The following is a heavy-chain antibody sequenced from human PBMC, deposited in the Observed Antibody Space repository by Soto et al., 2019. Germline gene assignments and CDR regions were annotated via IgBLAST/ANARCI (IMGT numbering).Heavy chain of an antibody. CDR2: IYYSGST. CDR1: GGSISSGGYY. Sequence: SETLSLTCTVSGGSISSGGYYWSWIRQHPGKGLEWIGYIYYSGSTYYNPSLKSRVTISVDTSKNQFSLKLSSVTAADTAVYYCARDSQVTHGLDCWGQGTLVTVSS. J-gene: IGHJ4*02. V-gene: IGHV4-31*03. CDR3: ARDSQVTHGLDC. D-gene: IGHD2-21*02.